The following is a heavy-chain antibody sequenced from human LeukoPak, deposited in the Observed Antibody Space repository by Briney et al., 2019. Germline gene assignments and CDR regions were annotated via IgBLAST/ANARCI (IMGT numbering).Heavy chain of an antibody. CDR1: GFSFSVYW. J-gene: IGHJ3*02. V-gene: IGHV3-74*01. CDR3: AKVRYGSGSYYNGIQIGDAFDI. D-gene: IGHD3-10*01. CDR2: IKTDGSIT. Sequence: PGGSLRLSCAASGFSFSVYWMHWVRQAPGKGPVWVSRIKTDGSITDYADFVKGRFTISRDNSKNTLYLQMNSLRAEDTAVYYCAKVRYGSGSYYNGIQIGDAFDIWGQGTMVTVSS.